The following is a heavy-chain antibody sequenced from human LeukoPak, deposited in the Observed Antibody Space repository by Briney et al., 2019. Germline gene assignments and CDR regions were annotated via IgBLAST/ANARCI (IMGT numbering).Heavy chain of an antibody. CDR1: GGSINTYY. J-gene: IGHJ2*01. CDR2: IHDSGTI. D-gene: IGHD6-19*01. CDR3: ARDTSGWYFNL. Sequence: SETLSLTCTVSGGSINTYYWSWIRQFPGRGLQWLGYIHDSGTINYNPSLKSRLTMSIDTSKNQFSLNLTALTAGDTAIYYCARDTSGWYFNLWGRGTLVTVSS. V-gene: IGHV4-59*01.